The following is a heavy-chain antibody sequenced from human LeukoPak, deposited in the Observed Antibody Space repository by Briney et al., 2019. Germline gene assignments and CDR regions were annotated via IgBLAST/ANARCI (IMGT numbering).Heavy chain of an antibody. CDR1: GFTFSNHW. J-gene: IGHJ4*02. CDR2: INSDGSST. CDR3: ARRIAAAAAPYYFDY. D-gene: IGHD6-13*01. Sequence: GGSLRLSCVASGFTFSNHWMHWVRQAPGKGLLWVSRINSDGSSTSYADSVKGRFTISRDNAKNTLYLQMNSLRAEDTAVYYCARRIAAAAAPYYFDYWGQGTLVTVSS. V-gene: IGHV3-74*01.